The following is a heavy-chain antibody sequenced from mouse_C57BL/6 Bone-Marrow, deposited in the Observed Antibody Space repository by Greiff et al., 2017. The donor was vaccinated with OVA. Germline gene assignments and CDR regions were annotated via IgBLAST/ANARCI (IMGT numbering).Heavy chain of an antibody. D-gene: IGHD1-1*01. CDR2: INPSSGYT. J-gene: IGHJ4*01. CDR3: ALITTVVADYYAMDY. V-gene: IGHV1-7*01. CDR1: GYTFTSYW. Sequence: QVQLKQSGAELAKPGASVKLSCKASGYTFTSYWMHWVKQRPGQGLEWIGYINPSSGYTKYNQKFKDKATLTADKSSSTAYMQLSSLTYEDSAVYYCALITTVVADYYAMDYWGQGTSVTVSS.